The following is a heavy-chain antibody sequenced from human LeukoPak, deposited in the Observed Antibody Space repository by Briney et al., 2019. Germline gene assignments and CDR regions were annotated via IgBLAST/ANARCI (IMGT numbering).Heavy chain of an antibody. CDR1: GYTLTELS. J-gene: IGHJ4*02. CDR3: ASSSGSYRSDY. D-gene: IGHD1-26*01. Sequence: ASVKVSCKVSGYTLTELSMHWVRQAPGKGLEWMGGFDPEDGETIYAQKFQGRVTMTRDTSTSTVYMELSSLRSEDTAVYYCASSSGSYRSDYWGQGTLVTVSS. CDR2: FDPEDGET. V-gene: IGHV1-24*01.